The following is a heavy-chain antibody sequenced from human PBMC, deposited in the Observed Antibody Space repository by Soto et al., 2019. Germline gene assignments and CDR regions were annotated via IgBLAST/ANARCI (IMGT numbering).Heavy chain of an antibody. D-gene: IGHD6-19*01. CDR1: GFPFDRYA. CDR3: AKGRIAVAAGAFDS. CDR2: MWYDGSNT. V-gene: IGHV3-33*03. Sequence: QVHLAESGGGVVQPGTSLRLSCAASGFPFDRYAMHWVRQAPGKGLEWVAAMWYDGSNTYYGESVKGRFLISRDNSKNTVYLEMNSLGAEDTAVYFCAKGRIAVAAGAFDSWGPGTRVIVSS. J-gene: IGHJ3*01.